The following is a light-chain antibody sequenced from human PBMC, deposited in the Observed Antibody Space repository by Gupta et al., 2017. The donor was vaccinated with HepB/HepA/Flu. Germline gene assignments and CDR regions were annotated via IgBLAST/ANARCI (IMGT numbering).Light chain of an antibody. Sequence: DIQMTQSPSSLSASVGDRVTITCRASQSISSYLNWYKQKPGKAPKLLIYAASSWQSGVPSRFSGSGFEKDLTLTSSRRQPEDFASYYCQQSDSNLSITFGRGSKVEIK. CDR1: QSISSY. V-gene: IGKV1-39*01. CDR2: AAS. J-gene: IGKJ4*01. CDR3: QQSDSNLSIT.